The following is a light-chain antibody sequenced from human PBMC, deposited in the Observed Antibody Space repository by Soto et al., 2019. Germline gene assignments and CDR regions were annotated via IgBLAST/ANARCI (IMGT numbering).Light chain of an antibody. J-gene: IGKJ2*01. CDR3: QQSYSTPYT. CDR2: VAS. Sequence: DIQMTQSPSSLSASVGDRVTITCRASQSIRNYVNWYQQKPGKAPKFLIYVASTLQSGVPSRFSGSVSGTDFTLTISSLQPEDFATYYYQQSYSTPYTFGPGTKLEIK. V-gene: IGKV1-39*01. CDR1: QSIRNY.